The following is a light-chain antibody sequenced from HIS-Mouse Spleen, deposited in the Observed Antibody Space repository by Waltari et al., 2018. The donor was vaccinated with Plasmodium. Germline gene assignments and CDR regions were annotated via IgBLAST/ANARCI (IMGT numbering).Light chain of an antibody. CDR3: CSYAGSYTVV. CDR2: DVS. J-gene: IGLJ2*01. Sequence: QSALTQPRSVSGSPGQSVTISCPGPRSDVGGYNYVSWYQQHPGKAPKLMIYDVSKRPSGVPDRFSGSKTGNTASLTISGLQAEDEADYYCCSYAGSYTVVFGGGTKLTVL. V-gene: IGLV2-11*01. CDR1: RSDVGGYNY.